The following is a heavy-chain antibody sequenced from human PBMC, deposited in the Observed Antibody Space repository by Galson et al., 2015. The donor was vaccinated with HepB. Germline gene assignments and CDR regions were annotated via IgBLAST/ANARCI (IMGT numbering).Heavy chain of an antibody. CDR3: AIRSAAHEQWLVPVGAFDI. CDR2: IKQDGSEK. Sequence: SLRLSCAASGFTFSSYWMSWVRQAPGKGLEWVANIKQDGSEKYYVDSVKGRFTISRDNAKNSLYLQMNSLRAEDTAVYYCAIRSAAHEQWLVPVGAFDIWGQGTMVTVSS. J-gene: IGHJ3*02. V-gene: IGHV3-7*01. D-gene: IGHD6-19*01. CDR1: GFTFSSYW.